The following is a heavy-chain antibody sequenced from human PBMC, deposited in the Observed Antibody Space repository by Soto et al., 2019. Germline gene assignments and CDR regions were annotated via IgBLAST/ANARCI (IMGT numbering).Heavy chain of an antibody. CDR1: GFTFSTYG. D-gene: IGHD6-19*01. Sequence: QVQLVESGGGVVQPGRSLRLSCAASGFTFSTYGMHWVRQAPGKGLEWVAVIWYDGSNKYYADSVKGRFTISRHNSENTLYLLMNSLRGEDTAVYYCARMGPGGWYEDYWCQGSLVTVSS. J-gene: IGHJ4*02. CDR3: ARMGPGGWYEDY. CDR2: IWYDGSNK. V-gene: IGHV3-33*01.